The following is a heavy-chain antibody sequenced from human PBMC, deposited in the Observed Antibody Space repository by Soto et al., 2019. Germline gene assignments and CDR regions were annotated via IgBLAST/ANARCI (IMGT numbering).Heavy chain of an antibody. CDR1: GGTFSSYG. D-gene: IGHD1-20*01. V-gene: IGHV1-69*06. CDR3: AREGRLTGTDGFDY. CDR2: IIPIFGTT. J-gene: IGHJ4*02. Sequence: ASVKVSCKSSGGTFSSYGISWVRQAPGQGLKWMGGIIPIFGTTNYAEKIQGRVTITADKSTITAYMQLSSLRSEDTAVYYCAREGRLTGTDGFDYWGQGTLVTVSS.